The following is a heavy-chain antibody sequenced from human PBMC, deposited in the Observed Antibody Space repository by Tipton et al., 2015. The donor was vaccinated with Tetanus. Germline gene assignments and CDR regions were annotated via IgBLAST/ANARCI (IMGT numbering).Heavy chain of an antibody. CDR3: AGVTAQRTELYFDH. J-gene: IGHJ4*02. Sequence: LRLSCTVSGDSITRDGYSWHWIRQPPGKGLEWIGYISDGGQSYYSPSLERRATISMDRSKNQISLQLTSVTAADTAVYFCAGVTAQRTELYFDHWGQGTLVTVSS. CDR2: ISDGGQS. CDR1: GDSITRDGYS. V-gene: IGHV4-30-2*02. D-gene: IGHD6-13*01.